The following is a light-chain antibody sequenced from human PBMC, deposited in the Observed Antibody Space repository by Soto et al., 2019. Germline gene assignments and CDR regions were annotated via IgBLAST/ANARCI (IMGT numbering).Light chain of an antibody. CDR2: GAS. CDR1: QSVSSK. CDR3: QQYNSWPWT. V-gene: IGKV3-15*01. J-gene: IGKJ1*01. Sequence: IVMTQSPATLAVSPGEGATLSCRASQSVSSKLAXYQQKPGQAPRLLIYGASTRATGIPARFSGSGSGTEFTLIISSLQAEDSAVYDCQQYNSWPWTFGQGTKVDIK.